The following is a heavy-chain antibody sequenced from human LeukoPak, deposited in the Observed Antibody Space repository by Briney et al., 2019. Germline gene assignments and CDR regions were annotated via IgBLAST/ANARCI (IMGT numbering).Heavy chain of an antibody. V-gene: IGHV3-21*01. J-gene: IGHJ3*02. Sequence: GGSLRLSCAVSGFTFSRYSVNWVRQAPGKGLQRVSSISSGSSNIYYADSVKGRFTISRDNAKNSLYLQMNSLRAEDTAVYSCARDWRYSSRGFDIWGQGTMVTVSS. CDR2: ISSGSSNI. D-gene: IGHD6-13*01. CDR3: ARDWRYSSRGFDI. CDR1: GFTFSRYS.